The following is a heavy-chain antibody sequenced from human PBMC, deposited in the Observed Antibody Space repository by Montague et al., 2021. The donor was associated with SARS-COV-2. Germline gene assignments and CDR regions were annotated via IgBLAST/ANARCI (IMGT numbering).Heavy chain of an antibody. CDR3: ARGMIRGDTTPFDY. J-gene: IGHJ4*02. V-gene: IGHV4-39*02. Sequence: SETLSLTCSVTSASFLSSGYYWGWIRQPPGKDLEWIGNLYYSGTTNYTPSLQSRGTISVDTSKNHLSLRLSSVTAADTAVYFCARGMIRGDTTPFDYWGQGSQVTVSS. CDR1: SASFLSSGYY. D-gene: IGHD3-10*01. CDR2: LYYSGTT.